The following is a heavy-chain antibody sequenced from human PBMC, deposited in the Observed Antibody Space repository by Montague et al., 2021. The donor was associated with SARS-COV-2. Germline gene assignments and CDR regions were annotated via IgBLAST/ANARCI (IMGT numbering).Heavy chain of an antibody. CDR2: ISYDGSTK. J-gene: IGHJ6*02. Sequence: SLRLSCAASGFTFSSYAMHWGRQAPGKGLEWVSVISYDGSTKYYADSVKGRFTISRDNSKNTLYLQMNSLRAEDTAVYYCAEDSVGNYYYGMDVWGQGTTVTVSS. D-gene: IGHD1-26*01. CDR3: AEDSVGNYYYGMDV. CDR1: GFTFSSYA. V-gene: IGHV3-30*18.